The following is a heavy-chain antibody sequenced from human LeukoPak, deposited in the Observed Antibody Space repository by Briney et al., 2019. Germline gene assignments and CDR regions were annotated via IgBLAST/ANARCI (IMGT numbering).Heavy chain of an antibody. D-gene: IGHD1-1*01. J-gene: IGHJ5*02. CDR1: GYTFTSYG. CDR2: ISAYNGNT. CDR3: ARGARRSTTGTKGWFDP. Sequence: RASVKVSCKAAGYTFTSYGISWVRQAPGQGLEWMGWISAYNGNTNYAQKLQGRVTMTTDTSTRTAYMELRSLRSDDTAVYYCARGARRSTTGTKGWFDPWGQGTLVTVSS. V-gene: IGHV1-18*01.